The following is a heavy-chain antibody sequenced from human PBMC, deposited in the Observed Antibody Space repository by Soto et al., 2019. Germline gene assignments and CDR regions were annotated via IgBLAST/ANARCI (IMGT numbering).Heavy chain of an antibody. V-gene: IGHV4-30-4*01. CDR3: ARVAIACPSSSCYNHYYYSLDV. CDR2: IYYRGST. CDR1: GGSISSDNFF. D-gene: IGHD2-2*02. J-gene: IGHJ6*02. Sequence: PSETLSLTCTVSGGSISSDNFFWSWIRQPPWEGLEWIGYIYYRGSTYYNPSLESRLTLLVDTSKNQFSLKLRSVTAADTAVYYCARVAIACPSSSCYNHYYYSLDVWGQGXTVTVYS.